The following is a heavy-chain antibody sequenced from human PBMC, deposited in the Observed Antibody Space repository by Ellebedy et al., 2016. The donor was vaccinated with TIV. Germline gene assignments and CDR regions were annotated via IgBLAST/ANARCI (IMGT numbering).Heavy chain of an antibody. CDR1: GYTLTELS. V-gene: IGHV1-24*01. Sequence: ASVKVSCKVSGYTLTELSMHWVRQAPGKGLKWMGGFDPEDGETIYAQKFQGRVTMTEDTSTDTAYMELSSLRSEDTAVYYCATRRIVGATNPYYYYGMDVWGQGTTVTVSS. D-gene: IGHD1-26*01. CDR3: ATRRIVGATNPYYYYGMDV. CDR2: FDPEDGET. J-gene: IGHJ6*02.